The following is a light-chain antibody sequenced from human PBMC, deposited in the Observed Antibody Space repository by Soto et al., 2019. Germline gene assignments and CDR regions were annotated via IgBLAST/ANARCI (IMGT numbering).Light chain of an antibody. Sequence: QSALTQPASVSGSPGQSITISCTGTNSDVGGYNYVSWYQQHPGKAPKLMIYDVTNRPSGVSNRFSGSKSGNTASLTISGLQAEDEADYYCSSYTSSSTLVFAGGTKVTVL. V-gene: IGLV2-14*03. CDR2: DVT. J-gene: IGLJ2*01. CDR3: SSYTSSSTLV. CDR1: NSDVGGYNY.